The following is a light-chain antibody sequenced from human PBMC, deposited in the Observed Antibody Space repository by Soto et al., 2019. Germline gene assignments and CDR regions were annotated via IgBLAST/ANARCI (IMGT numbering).Light chain of an antibody. V-gene: IGKV3-20*01. CDR1: QSLNRRY. CDR3: EQDGYLVS. J-gene: IGKJ4*01. Sequence: QSRGTLSLPTRERATLSCGASQSLNRRYLAWYQQKPGRAHRLPIYGASSRATGIPDRFSGSGSGTDFTLTISRLEPDDFAMYYCEQDGYLVSFGGGTKVDNK. CDR2: GAS.